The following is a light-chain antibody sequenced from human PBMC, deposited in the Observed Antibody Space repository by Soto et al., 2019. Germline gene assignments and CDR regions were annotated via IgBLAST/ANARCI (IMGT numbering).Light chain of an antibody. Sequence: DIRMTQSPSTLSVSVGDRVTITCRASQDIDISLAWFQQRPGKAPKVLIYAASGLVTGVPPTFSGSGSGTEFTLTISSVQPDDFATYFCQHYDTFSWTFGQGTKVEMK. CDR1: QDIDIS. J-gene: IGKJ1*01. CDR2: AAS. CDR3: QHYDTFSWT. V-gene: IGKV1-5*01.